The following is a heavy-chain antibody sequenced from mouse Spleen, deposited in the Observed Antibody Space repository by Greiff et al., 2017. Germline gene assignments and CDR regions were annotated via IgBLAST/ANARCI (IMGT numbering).Heavy chain of an antibody. V-gene: IGHV1-74*01. D-gene: IGHD1-1*01. CDR3: AIEDYYGSSHWYFDV. J-gene: IGHJ1*01. CDR2: IHPSDSDT. CDR1: GYTFTSYW. Sequence: QVQLKQPGAELVKPGASVKVSCKASGYTFTSYWMHWVKQRPGQGLEWIGRIHPSDSDTNYNQKFKGKATLTVDKSSSTAYMQLSSLTSEDSAVYYCAIEDYYGSSHWYFDVWGAGTTVTVSS.